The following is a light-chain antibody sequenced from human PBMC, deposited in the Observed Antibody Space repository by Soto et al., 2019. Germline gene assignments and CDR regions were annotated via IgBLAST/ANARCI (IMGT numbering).Light chain of an antibody. CDR3: QQCGVSPRT. CDR1: QSISSSY. V-gene: IGKV3-20*01. CDR2: GAS. Sequence: EIVLTQSPGTLSLSPGERATLSCRASQSISSSYLAWYQQKPGQAPRLLIFGASSRATGIPDRFSGSRSGTDFTLTISGLEPEDFAVYYCQQCGVSPRTFGQGTKVEIK. J-gene: IGKJ1*01.